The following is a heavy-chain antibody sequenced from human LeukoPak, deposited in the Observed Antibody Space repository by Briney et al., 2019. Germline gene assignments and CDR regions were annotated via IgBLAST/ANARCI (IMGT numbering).Heavy chain of an antibody. D-gene: IGHD6-13*01. V-gene: IGHV4-38-2*01. Sequence: SETLSLTCAVSGSAISSGYYWGWIRQPPGKGLPWIGNIYHSGTTYYNPSLKSRLTISVDTSKNQFPLKLTSVTAADTAVYYCARIRSSSWSHFDYWGQGTLVTVSS. J-gene: IGHJ4*02. CDR1: GSAISSGYY. CDR2: IYHSGTT. CDR3: ARIRSSSWSHFDY.